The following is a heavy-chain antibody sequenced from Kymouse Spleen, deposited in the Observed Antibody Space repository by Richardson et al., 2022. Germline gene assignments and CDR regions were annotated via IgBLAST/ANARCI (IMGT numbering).Heavy chain of an antibody. CDR1: GFTFSSYG. Sequence: QVQLVESGGGVVQPGRSLRLSCAASGFTFSSYGMHWVRQAPGKGLEWVAVIWYDGSNKYYADSVKGRFTISRDNSKNTLYLQMNSLRAEDTAVYYCARDFCSSTSCYANYYYYYGMDVWGQGTTVTVSS. V-gene: IGHV3-33*01. J-gene: IGHJ6*02. CDR2: IWYDGSNK. D-gene: IGHD2-2*02. CDR3: ARDFCSSTSCYANYYYYYGMDV.